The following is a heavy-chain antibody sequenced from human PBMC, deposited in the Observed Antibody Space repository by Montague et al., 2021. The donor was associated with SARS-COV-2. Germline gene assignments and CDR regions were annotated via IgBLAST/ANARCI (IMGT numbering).Heavy chain of an antibody. CDR3: ARDASASYYDILTGFTPYNWIDP. Sequence: SLRLSCAASGFTFSSYWMHWVRQAPGKGLVWVSRINSDGSSTSYADSVKGRFTISRDNAKNTVYLQMNSLRAEDTAVYYCARDASASYYDILTGFTPYNWIDPWGKGTLVTVSS. V-gene: IGHV3-74*01. CDR1: GFTFSSYW. J-gene: IGHJ5*02. D-gene: IGHD3-9*01. CDR2: INSDGSST.